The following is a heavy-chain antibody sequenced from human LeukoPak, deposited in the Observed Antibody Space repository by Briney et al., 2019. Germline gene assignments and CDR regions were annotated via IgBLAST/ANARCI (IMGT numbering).Heavy chain of an antibody. CDR2: IWFDGTNE. CDR1: GYSFSDYG. D-gene: IGHD6-6*01. Sequence: GRSLRLSCVASGYSFSDYGLHWVRQAPGKGLEWVALIWFDGTNEKYADSVRGRFAISRDNSKNTVYLQLNSLRVEDTAIYYCAEPHSSASISYYMDVWGKGTTVTVSS. CDR3: AEPHSSASISYYMDV. J-gene: IGHJ6*03. V-gene: IGHV3-33*06.